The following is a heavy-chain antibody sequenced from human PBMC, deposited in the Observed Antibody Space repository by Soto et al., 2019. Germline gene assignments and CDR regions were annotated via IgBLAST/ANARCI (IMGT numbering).Heavy chain of an antibody. CDR2: IWYDGSNK. D-gene: IGHD2-15*01. CDR3: ARWGCSGSNCNLNQRSFDL. CDR1: GFIFNEYG. V-gene: IGHV3-33*01. Sequence: QVQLVESGGGVVQPGRSLRLSCVASGFIFNEYGMHWVRQAPGKGLEWVAVIWYDGSNKYYADSVRGRFTFSRDNSRNTMSLQMNSQRVEDTAMYYCARWGCSGSNCNLNQRSFDLWGQGTLVTVSS. J-gene: IGHJ5*01.